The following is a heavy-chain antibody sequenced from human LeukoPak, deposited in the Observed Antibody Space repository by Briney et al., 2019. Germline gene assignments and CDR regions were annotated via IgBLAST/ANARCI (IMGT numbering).Heavy chain of an antibody. V-gene: IGHV3-20*01. Sequence: GGSLRLSCAASGFTFDDCGMSWVRQAPGKGLEWVSGINWNGGSTGYADSVKGRFTISRDNAKNSLYLQMNSLRVEDTALYHCARDSTEHYFYGMGVWGQGTTVTVSS. CDR2: INWNGGST. CDR3: ARDSTEHYFYGMGV. D-gene: IGHD3-3*02. J-gene: IGHJ6*02. CDR1: GFTFDDCG.